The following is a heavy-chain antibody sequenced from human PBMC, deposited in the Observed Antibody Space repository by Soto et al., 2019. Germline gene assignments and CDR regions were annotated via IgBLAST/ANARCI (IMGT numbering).Heavy chain of an antibody. D-gene: IGHD3-9*01. J-gene: IGHJ6*02. CDR2: INPNSGGT. Sequence: ASVKVSCKASGYTFTGYYMHWVRQAPGQGLEWMGWINPNSGGTNYAQKFQGWVTMTRDTSISTAYMELSRLRSDDTAVYYCARESVNPTGLSDSYYDILTGNNDYYYYGMDVWGQGTTVTVSS. V-gene: IGHV1-2*04. CDR3: ARESVNPTGLSDSYYDILTGNNDYYYYGMDV. CDR1: GYTFTGYY.